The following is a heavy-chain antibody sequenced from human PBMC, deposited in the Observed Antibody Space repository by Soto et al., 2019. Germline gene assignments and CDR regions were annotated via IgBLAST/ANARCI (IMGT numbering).Heavy chain of an antibody. Sequence: PGGSLRLSCAASGFMFSRYDMFWVRQAPGKGLEWVAGISYDGGKKYYADSVKGRFTISRDSSKNAVYLQMNSLRLEDTAVYWCAGARGRGGSYSGYNYGMDVWGQGTTVTVSS. J-gene: IGHJ6*02. CDR1: GFMFSRYD. D-gene: IGHD5-12*01. CDR2: ISYDGGKK. CDR3: AGARGRGGSYSGYNYGMDV. V-gene: IGHV3-30-3*01.